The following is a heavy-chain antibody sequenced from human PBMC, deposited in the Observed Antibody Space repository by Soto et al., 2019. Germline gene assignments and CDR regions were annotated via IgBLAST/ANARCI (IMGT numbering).Heavy chain of an antibody. CDR2: ISSSSSYI. V-gene: IGHV3-21*01. CDR3: ARDLTGTTTFDY. J-gene: IGHJ4*02. D-gene: IGHD1-7*01. CDR1: GFTFSSYS. Sequence: GGSLRLSCAASGFTFSSYSMNWVRQAPGKGLEWVSSISSSSSYIYYADSVKGRFAISRDNAKNSLYLQMNSLRAEDTAVYYCARDLTGTTTFDYWGQGPLVTVSS.